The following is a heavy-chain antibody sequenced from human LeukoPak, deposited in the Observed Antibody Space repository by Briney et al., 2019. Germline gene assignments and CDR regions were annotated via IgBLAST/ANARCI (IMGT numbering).Heavy chain of an antibody. CDR3: ARARPGVEYSSSSGYYMDV. D-gene: IGHD6-6*01. CDR2: IIPIFGTA. J-gene: IGHJ6*03. V-gene: IGHV1-69*05. CDR1: EGTFSSYA. Sequence: SVKVSCKASEGTFSSYAISWVRQAPGQGLEWMGGIIPIFGTANYAQKFQGRVTITTDESTSTAYMELSSLRSEDTAVYYCARARPGVEYSSSSGYYMDVWGKGTTVTVSS.